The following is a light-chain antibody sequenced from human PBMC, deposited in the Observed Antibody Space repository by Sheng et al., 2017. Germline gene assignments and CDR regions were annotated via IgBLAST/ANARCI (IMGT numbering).Light chain of an antibody. CDR3: QQYHSWPPGAT. J-gene: IGKJ4*01. CDR1: QSISSW. V-gene: IGKV1-5*03. CDR2: KAS. Sequence: DIQMTQSPSTLSASVGDRVTITCRASQSISSWLAWYQQKPGKAPKLLIYKASSLESGVPSRFSGSGSGTEFTLTISSLQPDDFATYYCQQYHSWPPGATFGGGTKVEIK.